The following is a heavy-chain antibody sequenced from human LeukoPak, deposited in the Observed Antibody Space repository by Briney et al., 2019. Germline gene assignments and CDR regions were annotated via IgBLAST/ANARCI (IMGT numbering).Heavy chain of an antibody. Sequence: SVKVSCKASGGTFISYAISWVRQAPGQGLEWMGGIIPIFGTANYAQKFQGRVTITADESTCTAYMELSSLRSEDTAVYYCARDLIGTYYDFWSGYYHFDYWGQGTLVTVSS. CDR3: ARDLIGTYYDFWSGYYHFDY. V-gene: IGHV1-69*13. CDR1: GGTFISYA. J-gene: IGHJ4*02. D-gene: IGHD3-3*01. CDR2: IIPIFGTA.